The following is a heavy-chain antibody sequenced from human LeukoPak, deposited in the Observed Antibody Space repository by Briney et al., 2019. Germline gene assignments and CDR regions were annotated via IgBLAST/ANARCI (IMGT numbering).Heavy chain of an antibody. CDR1: GYTLTNYN. V-gene: IGHV1-18*01. Sequence: ASVKVSCKASGYTLTNYNISWVRQAPGQGLEEMGGVNTHKGHKNFLEKFQGRVTVTRDISTNTAYMELRRLRSDDTAVYSFFDLWGQGPQVSVSS. J-gene: IGHJ1*01. CDR3: FDL. D-gene: IGHD3-9*01. CDR2: VNTHKGHK.